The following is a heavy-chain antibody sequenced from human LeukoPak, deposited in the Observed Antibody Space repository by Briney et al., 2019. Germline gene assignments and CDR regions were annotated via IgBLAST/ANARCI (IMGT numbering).Heavy chain of an antibody. CDR3: ARDQVFGVVHHDAFDI. CDR2: IYTSGST. CDR1: GGSISSYY. D-gene: IGHD3-3*01. V-gene: IGHV4-4*07. Sequence: KSSGTLSLTCTVSGGSISSYYWSWIRQPAGKGLEWIGRIYTSGSTNYNPSLKSRVTISVGKSKNQFSLKLSSVTAADTAVYYCARDQVFGVVHHDAFDIWGQGTMVTVSS. J-gene: IGHJ3*02.